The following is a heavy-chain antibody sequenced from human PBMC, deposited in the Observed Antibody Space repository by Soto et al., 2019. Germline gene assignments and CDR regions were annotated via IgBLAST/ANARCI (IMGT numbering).Heavy chain of an antibody. CDR1: GFSLSTSGMC. Sequence: GSGPTLVNPTQTLTLTCTFSGFSLSTSGMCVSWIRQPPGKALEWLARIDWDDDKYYSTSLKTRLTISKDTSKNQVVLTMTNMDPVDTATYYCARTPRIFYIAAAGTGYYYYMDVWGKGTTVTVSS. CDR2: IDWDDDK. D-gene: IGHD6-13*01. V-gene: IGHV2-70*11. CDR3: ARTPRIFYIAAAGTGYYYYMDV. J-gene: IGHJ6*03.